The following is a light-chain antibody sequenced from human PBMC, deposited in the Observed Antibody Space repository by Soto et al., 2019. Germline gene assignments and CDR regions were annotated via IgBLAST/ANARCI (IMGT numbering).Light chain of an antibody. V-gene: IGLV1-40*01. J-gene: IGLJ1*01. CDR2: GNS. CDR3: QSYASSLSGYV. CDR1: SSNIGAGYD. Sequence: QSVLTQPPSVSGAPGQRVTISCTGSSSNIGAGYDVHWYQQLPGTAPKLLIYGNSNRPSGVPDRFSGSKSGTSASLAITGLQGEDAADYYCQSYASSLSGYVFGTGTKVTVL.